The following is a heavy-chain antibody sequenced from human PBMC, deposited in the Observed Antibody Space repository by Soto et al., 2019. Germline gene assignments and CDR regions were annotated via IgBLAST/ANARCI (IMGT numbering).Heavy chain of an antibody. CDR2: ISAYNGNT. CDR1: GYTFTSYG. CDR3: ARAYDSSSFQLRLYYFDY. V-gene: IGHV1-18*01. Sequence: ASVKVSCKASGYTFTSYGISWVRQAPGQGLEWMGWISAYNGNTNYAQKLQGRVTMTTDTSTSTAYMELRSLRSDDTAVYYCARAYDSSSFQLRLYYFDYWGQGTLVTVSS. D-gene: IGHD3-22*01. J-gene: IGHJ4*02.